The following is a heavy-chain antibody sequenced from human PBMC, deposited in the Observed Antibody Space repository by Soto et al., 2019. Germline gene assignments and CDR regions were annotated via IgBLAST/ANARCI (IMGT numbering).Heavy chain of an antibody. CDR3: AHKGPDDWPPDY. CDR2: IYWDDDK. D-gene: IGHD3-9*01. J-gene: IGHJ4*02. CDR1: GFSLSTSGVG. Sequence: QITLKESGPPLVKPTQTLTLTCTFSGFSLSTSGVGVGWIRQSPGKALEWLAVIYWDDDKRYSPSLKSRLSITKDTSKNQVVLTMTNMDPVDTATYYCAHKGPDDWPPDYWGQGTLVTVSS. V-gene: IGHV2-5*02.